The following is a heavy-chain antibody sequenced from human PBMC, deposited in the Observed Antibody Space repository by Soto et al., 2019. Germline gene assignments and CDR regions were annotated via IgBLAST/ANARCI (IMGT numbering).Heavy chain of an antibody. J-gene: IGHJ5*02. D-gene: IGHD3-22*01. Sequence: SETLSLTCAVSGGSISSSNWWSWVRQPPGKGLERIGEIYHSGSTNYNPSLKSRVTISVDKSKNQFSLKLSSVTAADTAVYYCAISGYYYDSSGFFDPWGQGTLVTVSS. V-gene: IGHV4-4*02. CDR3: AISGYYYDSSGFFDP. CDR2: IYHSGST. CDR1: GGSISSSNW.